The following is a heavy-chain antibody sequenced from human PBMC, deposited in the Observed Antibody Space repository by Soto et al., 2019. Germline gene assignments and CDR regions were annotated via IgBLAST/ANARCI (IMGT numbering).Heavy chain of an antibody. J-gene: IGHJ6*03. Sequence: GGSLRLSCAASGFTFSSYSMNWVRQAPGKGLESVSSISSSSSYIYYADSVQGSFTIYRDNAKNSLYMQMNSLRAEDTAVYYCARRYSSSWSQYYYYMDVWGKGTTVTVSS. V-gene: IGHV3-21*01. CDR2: ISSSSSYI. CDR1: GFTFSSYS. CDR3: ARRYSSSWSQYYYYMDV. D-gene: IGHD6-13*01.